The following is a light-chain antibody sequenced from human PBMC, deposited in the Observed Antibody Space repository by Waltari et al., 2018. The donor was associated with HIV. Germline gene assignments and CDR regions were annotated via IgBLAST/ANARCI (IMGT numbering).Light chain of an antibody. CDR1: QSISTY. V-gene: IGKV1-39*01. J-gene: IGKJ2*01. CDR2: GAS. Sequence: DIQMTQSPSSLSASVGDRVTISCRASQSISTYLNWYQQKPGKAPKLLIYGASSLQSGVPSRFSGSGSGTDFTLTISSLQPEDFATYHCQESYITPYAFGQGTKLDIK. CDR3: QESYITPYA.